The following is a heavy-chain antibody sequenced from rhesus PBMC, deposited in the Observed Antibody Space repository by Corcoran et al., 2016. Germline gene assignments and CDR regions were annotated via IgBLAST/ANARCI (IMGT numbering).Heavy chain of an antibody. J-gene: IGHJ4*01. V-gene: IGHV4-122*02. Sequence: QVQLQESGPGLVKPSETLSLTCAVSGGSISSGYNYWSWIRQPPGKGLEWIGYITYTGTTNYNPSLKSRVTFSSDPSKNQFSLKLSSVTAADSAVYYCVKHSVSVYGSFDYWGQGVLVTVSS. CDR2: ITYTGTT. CDR1: GGSISSGYNY. CDR3: VKHSVSVYGSFDY. D-gene: IGHD3-22*01.